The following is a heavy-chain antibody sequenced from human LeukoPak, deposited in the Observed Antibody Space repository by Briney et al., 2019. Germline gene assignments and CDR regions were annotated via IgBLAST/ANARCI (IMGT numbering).Heavy chain of an antibody. Sequence: GGSLRLSCAASGFTFDDYGMSWVRQAPGKGLEWVSGINWNGGSTGYADSVKGRFTISRDNAKNSLYLQMNSLRAEDTALYYCARLQQLFYYYYMDVWGKGTTVTVSS. V-gene: IGHV3-20*04. CDR3: ARLQQLFYYYYMDV. D-gene: IGHD6-13*01. J-gene: IGHJ6*03. CDR1: GFTFDDYG. CDR2: INWNGGST.